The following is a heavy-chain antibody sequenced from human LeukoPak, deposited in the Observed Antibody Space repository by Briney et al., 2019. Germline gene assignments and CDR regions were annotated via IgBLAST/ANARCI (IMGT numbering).Heavy chain of an antibody. CDR2: IYTSGST. J-gene: IGHJ4*02. CDR3: ARDLNIYDSSGRLDY. V-gene: IGHV4-4*07. D-gene: IGHD3-22*01. Sequence: SETLSLTCTVSGGSISSYYRSWIRQPAGKGLEWIGRIYTSGSTNYNPSLKSRVTMSVDTSKNQFSLKLSSVTAADTAVYYCARDLNIYDSSGRLDYWGQGTLVTVSS. CDR1: GGSISSYY.